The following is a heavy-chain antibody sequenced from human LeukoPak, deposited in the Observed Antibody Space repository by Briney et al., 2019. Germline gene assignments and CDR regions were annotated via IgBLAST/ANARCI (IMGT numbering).Heavy chain of an antibody. V-gene: IGHV1-8*01. D-gene: IGHD1-26*01. CDR3: ARGLTAYRRINNWFDP. J-gene: IGHJ5*02. CDR2: MNPNSGNT. Sequence: GASVKVSCKAPGYTFTSYDINWVRQATGQGLEWMGWMNPNSGNTGYAQKFQGRVTMTRNTSISTAYMELSSLRSEDTAVYYCARGLTAYRRINNWFDPWGQGTLVTVSS. CDR1: GYTFTSYD.